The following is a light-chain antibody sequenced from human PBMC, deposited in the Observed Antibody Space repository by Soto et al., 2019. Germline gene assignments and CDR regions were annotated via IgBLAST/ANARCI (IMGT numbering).Light chain of an antibody. J-gene: IGLJ2*01. Sequence: QSALTQPPSASGSPGQSVTISCTGTSSDVGGYNSVSWYQQHPGKAPKLMIYDVNKRPSGVPDRFSGSKSGNTASLTVSGLQVEDEADYYCSSYGGSNNLVFGGGTKLTVL. V-gene: IGLV2-8*01. CDR2: DVN. CDR3: SSYGGSNNLV. CDR1: SSDVGGYNS.